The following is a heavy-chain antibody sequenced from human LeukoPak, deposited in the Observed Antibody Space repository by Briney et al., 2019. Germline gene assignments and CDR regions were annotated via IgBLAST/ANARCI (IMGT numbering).Heavy chain of an antibody. CDR2: INLNSGGT. V-gene: IGHV1-2*02. CDR1: GYTFTGYY. J-gene: IGHJ4*02. Sequence: ASVKVSCKASGYTFTGYYMHWVRQAPGQGLEWMGWINLNSGGTNYAQKFQGRVTMTRDTSISTAYMELSRLRSDDTAVYYCARVLSYCSSTSCQGANDYWGQGTLVTVSS. D-gene: IGHD2-2*01. CDR3: ARVLSYCSSTSCQGANDY.